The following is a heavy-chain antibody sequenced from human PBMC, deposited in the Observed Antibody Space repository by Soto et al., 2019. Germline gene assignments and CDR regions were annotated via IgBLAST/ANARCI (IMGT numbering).Heavy chain of an antibody. Sequence: SVKVSCKASGFTFTSSAVQWVRQARGQRLEWIGWIVVGSGNTNYAQKFQERVTITRDMSTSTAYMELSSLRSEDTAVYYCAAEPAAGYYYGMDVWGQGTTVTVSS. D-gene: IGHD2-2*01. CDR3: AAEPAAGYYYGMDV. CDR2: IVVGSGNT. CDR1: GFTFTSSA. J-gene: IGHJ6*02. V-gene: IGHV1-58*01.